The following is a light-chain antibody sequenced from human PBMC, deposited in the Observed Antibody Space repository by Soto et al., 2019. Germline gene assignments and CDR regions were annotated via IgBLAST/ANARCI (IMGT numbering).Light chain of an antibody. Sequence: QSALTQPPSASGTPGQRVTISCSGSSSNIGSNYVYWYQQLPGTAPKLLIYRNNQRPSGVPDRFSGSKSGTSASLAISGLRSEDEADYYCAAWDESLSGFYVFGTGNKVTVL. CDR2: RNN. CDR1: SSNIGSNY. V-gene: IGLV1-47*01. J-gene: IGLJ1*01. CDR3: AAWDESLSGFYV.